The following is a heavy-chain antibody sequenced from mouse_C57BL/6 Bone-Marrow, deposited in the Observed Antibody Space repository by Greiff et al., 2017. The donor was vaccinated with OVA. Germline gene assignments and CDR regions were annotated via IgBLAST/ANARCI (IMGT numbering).Heavy chain of an antibody. CDR1: FSPPTYYH. CDR2: INPNNGGT. J-gene: IGHJ4*01. V-gene: IGHV1-22*01. CDR3: ATGDGYSYAMDY. Sequence: VQLQQSGPELVKPGASVKMSCKASFSPPTYYHMHWVKQSHGKSLEWIGYINPNNGGTSYNQKFKGKATLTVNKSSSTACMELRSLTSEDSAVYYCATGDGYSYAMDYWGQGTSVTVSA. D-gene: IGHD2-3*01.